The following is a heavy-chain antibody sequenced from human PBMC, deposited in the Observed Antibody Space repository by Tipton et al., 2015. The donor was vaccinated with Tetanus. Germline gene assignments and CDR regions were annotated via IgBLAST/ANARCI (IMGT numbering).Heavy chain of an antibody. CDR2: IKQDGSEK. CDR1: GFTFSSYW. D-gene: IGHD3-10*01. Sequence: SGFTFSSYWMSWVRQAPGKGLEWVANIKQDGSEKYYVDSVKGRFTISRDNSKNTLYLQMNSLRAEDTAVYYCAKVGKYCYGSGSHNHPHWGQGTLVTVSS. V-gene: IGHV3-7*03. CDR3: AKVGKYCYGSGSHNHPH. J-gene: IGHJ4*02.